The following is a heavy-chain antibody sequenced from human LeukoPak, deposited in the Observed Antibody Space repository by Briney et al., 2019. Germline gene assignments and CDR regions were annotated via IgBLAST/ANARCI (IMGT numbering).Heavy chain of an antibody. J-gene: IGHJ4*02. CDR2: IRYDGSNK. D-gene: IGHD3-10*01. Sequence: GGSLRLSCAASGFTFSSYSMNWVRQAPGKGLEWVAFIRYDGSNKYYADSVKGRFTISRDDSKNTLYLQMNSLRAEDTAVYYCAKAADYGCTTHFDYWGQGTLVTVSS. CDR3: AKAADYGCTTHFDY. V-gene: IGHV3-30*02. CDR1: GFTFSSYS.